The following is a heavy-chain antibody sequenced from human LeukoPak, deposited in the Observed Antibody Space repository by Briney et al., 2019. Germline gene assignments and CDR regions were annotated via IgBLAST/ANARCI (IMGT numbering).Heavy chain of an antibody. CDR2: INPSGGST. J-gene: IGHJ3*02. CDR3: ARELGGSSRDAFDI. D-gene: IGHD2-2*01. V-gene: IGHV1-46*01. CDR1: GGTFSSYA. Sequence: ASVKVSCKASGGTFSSYAISWVRQAPGQGLEWMGIINPSGGSTSYAQKFQGRVTMTRDTSTSTVYMELSSLRSEDTAVYYCARELGGSSRDAFDIWGQGTMVTVSS.